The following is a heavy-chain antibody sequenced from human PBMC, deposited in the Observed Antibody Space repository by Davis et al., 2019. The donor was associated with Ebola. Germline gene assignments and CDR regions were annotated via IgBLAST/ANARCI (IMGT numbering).Heavy chain of an antibody. CDR3: TNAPQYGDYDY. V-gene: IGHV3-73*01. J-gene: IGHJ4*02. Sequence: PGGSLRPSCAAPGFTFSGSAMHWVRQASGKGLEWVGRIRSKANSYATAYAASVKGRFTISRDDSKNTAYLQMNSLKTEDTAVYYCTNAPQYGDYDYWGQGTLVTVSS. D-gene: IGHD4-17*01. CDR2: IRSKANSYAT. CDR1: GFTFSGSA.